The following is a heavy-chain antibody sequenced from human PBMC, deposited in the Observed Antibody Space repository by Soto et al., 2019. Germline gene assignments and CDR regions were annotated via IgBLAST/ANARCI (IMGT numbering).Heavy chain of an antibody. Sequence: GGSLRLSCAASGFTFSDYYMSWIRQAPGKGLEWVSYISSSGSTIYYADSVKGRFTISRDNAKNSLYLQMNSLRAEDTAVYYCARYYYGSGSSLYYYYYYMDVWGKGTTVTVSS. CDR3: ARYYYGSGSSLYYYYYYMDV. V-gene: IGHV3-11*01. D-gene: IGHD3-10*01. CDR2: ISSSGSTI. CDR1: GFTFSDYY. J-gene: IGHJ6*03.